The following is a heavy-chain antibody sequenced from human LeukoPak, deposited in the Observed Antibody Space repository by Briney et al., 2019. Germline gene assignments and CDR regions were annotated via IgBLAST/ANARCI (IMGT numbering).Heavy chain of an antibody. CDR1: GYTFTGYY. CDR2: INPNSGGA. V-gene: IGHV1-2*02. D-gene: IGHD6-19*01. J-gene: IGHJ4*02. CDR3: ARGFGLTVADY. Sequence: GASVKVSCKASGYTFTGYYMHWVRQAPGQGLEWMGWINPNSGGANYAQKFQGRVTMTRDTSISTAYMELSSLRSEDTAVYYCARGFGLTVADYWGQGTLVTVSS.